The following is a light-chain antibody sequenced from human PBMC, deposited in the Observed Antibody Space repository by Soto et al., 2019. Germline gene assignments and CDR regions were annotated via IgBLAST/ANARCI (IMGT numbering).Light chain of an antibody. CDR2: KAS. J-gene: IGKJ1*01. V-gene: IGKV1-5*03. Sequence: DIQMTQSPSTLSGSVGDRVTITCRASQSISSWLAWYQQKPGKGPKILIYKASTLKSGVPSRFSGSGSGTEFTLTISSLQPDDFATDYCQHYNSYSEAFGQGTKVELK. CDR3: QHYNSYSEA. CDR1: QSISSW.